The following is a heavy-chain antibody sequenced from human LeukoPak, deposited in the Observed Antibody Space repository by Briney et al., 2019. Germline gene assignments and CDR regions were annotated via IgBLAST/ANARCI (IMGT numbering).Heavy chain of an antibody. J-gene: IGHJ4*02. CDR1: GGSISGYY. CDR2: IYPSGNS. D-gene: IGHD6-25*01. V-gene: IGHV4-4*09. Sequence: SETLSLTCTVSGGSISGYYWNWIRQPPGKGLEWLGYIYPSGNSDYNPSLKSRVSMSVDTSKKQISLRLSSVTAADTAVYYCTRRTRIAAGVYNIAFWGQGTLVTVSS. CDR3: TRRTRIAAGVYNIAF.